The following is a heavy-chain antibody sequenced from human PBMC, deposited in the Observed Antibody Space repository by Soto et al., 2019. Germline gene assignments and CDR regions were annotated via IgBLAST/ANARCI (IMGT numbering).Heavy chain of an antibody. J-gene: IGHJ5*02. Sequence: VQLVQSGAEVKKPGSSVKVSCKASGGTFSRYAISWVRQAPGQGLEWMGGIIPIFGTANYAKKSQGRLKITADDSTGTAYMKLSSLISDDTAVYYCAGLGIDPWGQGTLVTVSS. CDR3: AGLGIDP. CDR1: GGTFSRYA. V-gene: IGHV1-69*12. CDR2: IIPIFGTA.